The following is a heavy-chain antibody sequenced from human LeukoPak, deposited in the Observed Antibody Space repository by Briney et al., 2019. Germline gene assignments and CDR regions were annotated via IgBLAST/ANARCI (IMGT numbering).Heavy chain of an antibody. D-gene: IGHD3-22*01. CDR3: ARGYYLLHLDY. CDR1: GFTFSSYA. CDR2: ISGSGGST. Sequence: SGGSLRLSCAASGFTFSSYAMSWVRQAPGKGLEWVSAISGSGGSTCYADSVKGRFTISRDNSKNTLYLQMNSLRAEDTAVYYCARGYYLLHLDYWGQGTLVTVSS. J-gene: IGHJ4*02. V-gene: IGHV3-23*01.